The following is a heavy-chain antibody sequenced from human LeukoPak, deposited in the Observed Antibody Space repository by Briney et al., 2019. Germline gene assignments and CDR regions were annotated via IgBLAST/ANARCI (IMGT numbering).Heavy chain of an antibody. V-gene: IGHV3-23*01. CDR1: GFTFSTYG. CDR3: AKTGGIAAAH. D-gene: IGHD6-13*01. CDR2: ISGSGGST. Sequence: GGSLRLSWAAAGFTFSTYGMTWVRQAPGKGLEWVSAISGSGGSTYYADSVKGRFTISRDNSKNTLYLQMNSLRAEDTALYYCAKTGGIAAAHWGQGTLVTVSS. J-gene: IGHJ4*02.